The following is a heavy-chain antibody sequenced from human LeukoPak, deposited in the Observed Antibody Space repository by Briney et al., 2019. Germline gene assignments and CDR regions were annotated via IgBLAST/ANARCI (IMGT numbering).Heavy chain of an antibody. V-gene: IGHV4-61*02. J-gene: IGHJ6*04. D-gene: IGHD1-14*01. CDR3: ARVSRPLLNPVDV. CDR2: IYTSGST. Sequence: PSETLSLTCTVSGGSISSGSYYWSWIRQPAGKGLEWIGRIYTSGSTNYNPSLKSRVTISVDTSKNQFSLKLSSVTAADTAVYYCARVSRPLLNPVDVWGKGTTVTVSS. CDR1: GGSISSGSYY.